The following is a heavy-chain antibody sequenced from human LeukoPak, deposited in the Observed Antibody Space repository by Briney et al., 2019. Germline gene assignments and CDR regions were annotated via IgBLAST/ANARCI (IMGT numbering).Heavy chain of an antibody. J-gene: IGHJ4*02. D-gene: IGHD3-22*01. Sequence: GGSLRLSCAASGFTFSIYAMSWVRQAPGQGLEWVSVISGSAGSTYYADSVKGRFTISRDNSKNTLYLQMNSLRAEDTAVYYCAKRWYDSSRHFDYWGQGTLVTVSS. CDR2: ISGSAGST. V-gene: IGHV3-23*01. CDR3: AKRWYDSSRHFDY. CDR1: GFTFSIYA.